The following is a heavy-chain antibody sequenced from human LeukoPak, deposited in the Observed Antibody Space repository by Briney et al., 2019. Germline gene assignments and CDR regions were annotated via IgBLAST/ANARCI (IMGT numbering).Heavy chain of an antibody. CDR2: VHRGGNT. V-gene: IGHV3-53*01. D-gene: IGHD5-12*01. Sequence: PGGSLRLSCTASGFSVSSNYMSWVRQAPGKGLEWVSVVHRGGNTYYADSVKGRFTISRDNAKNMLYLQMNRLRAEDTAVYYCARSRYSDYEVLDLDHWGQGTLVTVSS. CDR3: ARSRYSDYEVLDLDH. J-gene: IGHJ4*02. CDR1: GFSVSSNY.